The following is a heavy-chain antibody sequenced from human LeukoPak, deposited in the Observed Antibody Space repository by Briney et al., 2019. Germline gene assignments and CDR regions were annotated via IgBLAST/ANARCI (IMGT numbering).Heavy chain of an antibody. V-gene: IGHV4-39*07. CDR1: GGSISSSSYY. CDR2: IYYSGST. Sequence: SETLSLTCTVSGGSISSSSYYWGWIRQPPGKGLEWIGSIYYSGSTYYNPSLKSRVTISVDTSKNQFSLKLSSVTAADAAVYYCARGGVFYYGSGSYIDWFDPWGQGTLVTVSS. J-gene: IGHJ5*02. D-gene: IGHD3-10*01. CDR3: ARGGVFYYGSGSYIDWFDP.